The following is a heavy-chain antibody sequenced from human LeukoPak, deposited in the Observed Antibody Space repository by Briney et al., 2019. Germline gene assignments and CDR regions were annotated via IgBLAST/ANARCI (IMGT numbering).Heavy chain of an antibody. CDR2: IKEDGSEK. CDR3: ARDAAFGVVITDAFDI. D-gene: IGHD3-3*01. Sequence: GGSLRLSCAASGFTFSSYWMSWIRQAPGKGVEWVANIKEDGSEKSYVDSVKGRFTISRDNAKNSLYLQMNSLRAEDTAVYYCARDAAFGVVITDAFDIWGQGTMVTVSS. V-gene: IGHV3-7*01. J-gene: IGHJ3*02. CDR1: GFTFSSYW.